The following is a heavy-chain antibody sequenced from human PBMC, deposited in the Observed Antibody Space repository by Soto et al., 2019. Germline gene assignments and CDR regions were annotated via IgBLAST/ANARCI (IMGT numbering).Heavy chain of an antibody. D-gene: IGHD3-22*01. Sequence: GESLKISCKGSGYSFTSYWIGWVRQMPGKGLEWMGIIYPGDSDTRYSPSFQGQATISADKSISTAYLQWSSLKASDTAMYYCARNFYDSSGYPEYYFEYWGQGTLVTVSS. CDR1: GYSFTSYW. V-gene: IGHV5-51*01. CDR3: ARNFYDSSGYPEYYFEY. J-gene: IGHJ4*02. CDR2: IYPGDSDT.